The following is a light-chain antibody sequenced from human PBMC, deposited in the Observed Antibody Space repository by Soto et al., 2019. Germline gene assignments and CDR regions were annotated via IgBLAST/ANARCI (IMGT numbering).Light chain of an antibody. J-gene: IGLJ1*01. Sequence: QSALTQPASVSGSPGQSITISCTGTSSDVGGFNYVSWYQHHPGRAPKLMIFEVSNRPSGVSNRFSGSKSGNTASLTISGLRAEDEADYYCSSFTNIRYILEVFGTGTKLTVL. CDR3: SSFTNIRYILEV. CDR1: SSDVGGFNY. CDR2: EVS. V-gene: IGLV2-14*01.